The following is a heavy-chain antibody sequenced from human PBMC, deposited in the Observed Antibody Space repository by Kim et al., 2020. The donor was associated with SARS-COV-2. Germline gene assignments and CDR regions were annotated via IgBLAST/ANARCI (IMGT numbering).Heavy chain of an antibody. J-gene: IGHJ4*02. Sequence: SVKARFTIPRDHSKNTLYFQVNRLRAEDTAVYYCAQVPPLSGSYYFFDYWGQGTMVTVSS. CDR3: AQVPPLSGSYYFFDY. V-gene: IGHV3-23*01. D-gene: IGHD1-26*01.